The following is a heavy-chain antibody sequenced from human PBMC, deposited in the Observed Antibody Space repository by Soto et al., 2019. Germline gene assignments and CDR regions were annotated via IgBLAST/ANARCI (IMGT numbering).Heavy chain of an antibody. J-gene: IGHJ6*02. Sequence: ASVKVSCKASGYTFTSYDINWVRQATGQGLEWMGWMNPNSGNTGYAQKFQGRVTMTRNTSISTAYMELSSPRSEDTAVYYCAREGGVLNYYGSGSYGMDVWGQGTTVTVSS. CDR1: GYTFTSYD. CDR2: MNPNSGNT. V-gene: IGHV1-8*01. CDR3: AREGGVLNYYGSGSYGMDV. D-gene: IGHD3-10*01.